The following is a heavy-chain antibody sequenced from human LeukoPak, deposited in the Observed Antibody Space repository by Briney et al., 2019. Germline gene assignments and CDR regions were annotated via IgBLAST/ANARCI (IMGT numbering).Heavy chain of an antibody. CDR2: IKQDGSEK. Sequence: PGGSLRLSCAASGFTFSSYWMTWVRQAPGKGLEWVANIKQDGSEKHYVDSVKGRFTISRDNAKNSLHLQMNSLGADDTAVYYCARFIYSSGWAVDYWGQESLVTVSS. CDR3: ARFIYSSGWAVDY. D-gene: IGHD6-19*01. J-gene: IGHJ4*02. CDR1: GFTFSSYW. V-gene: IGHV3-7*03.